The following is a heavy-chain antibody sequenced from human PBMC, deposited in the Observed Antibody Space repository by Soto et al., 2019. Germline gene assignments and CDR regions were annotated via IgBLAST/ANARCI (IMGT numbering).Heavy chain of an antibody. CDR2: IYWDDDK. CDR1: GFSLSTSGVG. CDR3: ALTYYGSGSYYTVRWFDP. J-gene: IGHJ5*02. Sequence: QITLKESGPTLVKPTQTLTLTCTFSGFSLSTSGVGVGWIRQPPGKALEWLALIYWDDDKRYSPSLKSRLTITKDXXKXQXXLTMTNMDPVDTATYYRALTYYGSGSYYTVRWFDPWGQGTLVTVSS. V-gene: IGHV2-5*02. D-gene: IGHD3-10*01.